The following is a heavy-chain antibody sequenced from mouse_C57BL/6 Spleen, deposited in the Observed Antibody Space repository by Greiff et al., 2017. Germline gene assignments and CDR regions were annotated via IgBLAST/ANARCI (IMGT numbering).Heavy chain of an antibody. D-gene: IGHD1-1*01. J-gene: IGHJ3*01. Sequence: QVQLQQSGAELVKPGASVKISCKASGYAFSSYWMNWVKQRPGKGLEWIGQIYPGDGDTNYNGKFKGKATLTADKSSCTAYMQLSSLTSEDSAVYFCARKNGGSSAWFAYWGQGTLVTVSA. CDR3: ARKNGGSSAWFAY. CDR2: IYPGDGDT. CDR1: GYAFSSYW. V-gene: IGHV1-80*01.